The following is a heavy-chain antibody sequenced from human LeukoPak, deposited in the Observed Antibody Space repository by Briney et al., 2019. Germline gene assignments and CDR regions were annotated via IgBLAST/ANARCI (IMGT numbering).Heavy chain of an antibody. V-gene: IGHV3-74*01. CDR3: ARGKEGADLWSGSRYYFDY. Sequence: PGGSLRLSCAASGFTFSTYWMHWVRQAPGKGLVWVSRIVSDGSTTTYADSVKGRFTISRDNAKNSLYLQMNSLRAEDTAVYYCARGKEGADLWSGSRYYFDYWGQGTLVTVSS. CDR1: GFTFSTYW. D-gene: IGHD3-3*01. J-gene: IGHJ4*02. CDR2: IVSDGSTT.